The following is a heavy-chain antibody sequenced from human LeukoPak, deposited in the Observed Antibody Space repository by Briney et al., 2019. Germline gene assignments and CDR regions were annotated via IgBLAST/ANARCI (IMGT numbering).Heavy chain of an antibody. V-gene: IGHV3-21*01. CDR1: GFTFSSYN. D-gene: IGHD2-2*01. CDR2: ISSSSSYI. CDR3: ARDEVPAAIYYMDV. J-gene: IGHJ6*03. Sequence: PGGSLRLSCAASGFTFSSYNMNWVRQAPGKGLEWVSSISSSSSYIYYADSVKGRFTISRDNAKNSLHLQMNSLRAEDTAVYYCARDEVPAAIYYMDVWGKGTTVTVSS.